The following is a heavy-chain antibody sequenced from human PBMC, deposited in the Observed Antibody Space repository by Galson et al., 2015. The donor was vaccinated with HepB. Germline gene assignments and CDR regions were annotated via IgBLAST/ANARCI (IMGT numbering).Heavy chain of an antibody. V-gene: IGHV3-11*01. D-gene: IGHD3-3*01. J-gene: IGHJ6*03. CDR1: GFTFSDYY. CDR2: ISSSGSSI. Sequence: SLRLSCAASGFTFSDYYMSWIRQAPGKGLEWVSYISSSGSSIYYADAVQGRFTISRDNAKNSLYLQMNSMRAEDTAVYYCARRKWWIFGVVAAYYYCYLDVWGKGTTVTGSS. CDR3: ARRKWWIFGVVAAYYYCYLDV.